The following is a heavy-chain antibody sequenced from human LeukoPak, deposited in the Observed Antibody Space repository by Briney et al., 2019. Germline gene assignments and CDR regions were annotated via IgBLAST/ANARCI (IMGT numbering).Heavy chain of an antibody. CDR3: AKEFYGFDY. Sequence: GGSLRLSCAASGFTFSSYAMSWVRQAPGKGLEWVSVIYSGGSTYYADSVKGRFTISRDNSKNTLYLQMNSLRAEDTAVYYCAKEFYGFDYWGQGTLVTVSS. CDR1: GFTFSSYA. J-gene: IGHJ4*02. V-gene: IGHV3-23*03. D-gene: IGHD2/OR15-2a*01. CDR2: IYSGGST.